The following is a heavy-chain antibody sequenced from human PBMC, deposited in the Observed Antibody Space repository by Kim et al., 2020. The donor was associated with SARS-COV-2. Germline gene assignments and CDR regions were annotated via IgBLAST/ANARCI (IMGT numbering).Heavy chain of an antibody. CDR2: INHSGST. Sequence: GSLSLTCAVYGGSFSGYYWSWIRQPPGKGLEWIGEINHSGSTNYNPSLKSRVTISVDTSKNQFSLKLSSVTAADTAVYYCAGGRLQFLFDYWGQGTLVT. V-gene: IGHV4-34*01. J-gene: IGHJ4*02. CDR1: GGSFSGYY. CDR3: AGGRLQFLFDY. D-gene: IGHD6-19*01.